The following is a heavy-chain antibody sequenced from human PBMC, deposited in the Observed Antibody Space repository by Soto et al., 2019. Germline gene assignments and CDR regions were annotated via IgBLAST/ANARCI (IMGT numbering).Heavy chain of an antibody. V-gene: IGHV3-30-3*01. CDR2: ISYVGNIR. D-gene: IGHD6-19*01. CDR3: AKDRSPDSIGWAPYYYYDMDV. CDR1: AFSFSSFA. Sequence: QVQLVESGGGVAQPGRSLRLSCAASAFSFSSFAMNWVRQAPGKGLEWVAVISYVGNIRYYADSLKGRFTISRDNSKNTLYLLKNSLRAEDTAIYYRAKDRSPDSIGWAPYYYYDMDVWGQGTTGTVSS. J-gene: IGHJ6*02.